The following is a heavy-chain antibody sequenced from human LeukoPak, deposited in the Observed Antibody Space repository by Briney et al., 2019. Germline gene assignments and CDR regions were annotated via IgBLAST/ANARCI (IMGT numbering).Heavy chain of an antibody. CDR3: AKDRAWLALDY. D-gene: IGHD6-19*01. Sequence: GGSLRLSCAASGFTFSSYAMHWVRQAPGKGLEWVAVISYDGSNKYYADSVKGRFTISRDNSKNTLYLQMNSLRAEDTAVYYCAKDRAWLALDYWGQGTLVTVSS. J-gene: IGHJ4*02. CDR1: GFTFSSYA. V-gene: IGHV3-30-3*01. CDR2: ISYDGSNK.